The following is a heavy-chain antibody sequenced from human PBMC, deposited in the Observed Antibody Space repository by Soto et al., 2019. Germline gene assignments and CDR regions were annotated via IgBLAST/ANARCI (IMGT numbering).Heavy chain of an antibody. CDR1: VFRFSSFA. CDR2: ISDDGASI. J-gene: IGHJ4*02. D-gene: IGHD5-18*01. CDR3: ARENSVQAWLHHFDH. V-gene: IGHV3-48*04. Sequence: PGGSLRLSCEASVFRFSSFAMNWVRQAPGRGLEWVSYISDDGASIYYADSLKGRFTTSRDNAKNSLSLQMNNLRAEDTAVYYCARENSVQAWLHHFDHWGLGTLVTVSS.